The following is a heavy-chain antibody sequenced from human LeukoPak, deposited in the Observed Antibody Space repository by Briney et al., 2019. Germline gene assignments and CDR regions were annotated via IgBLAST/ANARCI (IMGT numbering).Heavy chain of an antibody. V-gene: IGHV4-4*09. CDR3: ARLTRLSTSPDRYYLDY. Sequence: PSETQSLTCTVSGDSISSYYWSWIRQPPGEGLEWIGYIYTSGGTNYIPSLKGRVTISIDTSKNQFSLKLSSVTAADSAVYYCARLTRLSTSPDRYYLDYWGQGTLVTVSS. CDR2: IYTSGGT. J-gene: IGHJ4*02. D-gene: IGHD6-6*01. CDR1: GDSISSYY.